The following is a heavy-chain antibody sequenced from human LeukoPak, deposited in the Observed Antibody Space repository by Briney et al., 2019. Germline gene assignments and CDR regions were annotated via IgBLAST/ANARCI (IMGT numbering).Heavy chain of an antibody. CDR1: GFTFSSYW. CDR2: INADGSST. CDR3: ARAGNTPASYYYYYMDV. D-gene: IGHD1-1*01. V-gene: IGHV3-74*01. J-gene: IGHJ6*03. Sequence: GGSLRLSCAASGFTFSSYWMHWVRQAPGKGLVWVSRINADGSSTSYADSVKGRFTISRDNAKNTLYLQMNSLRAEDTAVYYCARAGNTPASYYYYYMDVWGKGTTVTVSS.